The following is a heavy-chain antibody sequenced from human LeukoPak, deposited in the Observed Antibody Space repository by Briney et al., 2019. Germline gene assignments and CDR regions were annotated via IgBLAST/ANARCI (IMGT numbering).Heavy chain of an antibody. J-gene: IGHJ4*02. D-gene: IGHD3-22*01. Sequence: GASVKVSCKVSGYTLTELSMHWVRQPPGKGLEWMGGFDPEDGETIYAQKFQGRVTMTEDTSTDTAYMELSSLGSEDTAVYFCAMGDSSGYYSFDYWGQGTLVTVSS. V-gene: IGHV1-24*01. CDR3: AMGDSSGYYSFDY. CDR1: GYTLTELS. CDR2: FDPEDGET.